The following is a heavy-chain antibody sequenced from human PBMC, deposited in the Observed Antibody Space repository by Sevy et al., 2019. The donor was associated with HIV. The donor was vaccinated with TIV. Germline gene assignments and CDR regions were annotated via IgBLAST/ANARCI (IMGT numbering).Heavy chain of an antibody. Sequence: GGSLRLSCAASGFSFRNFGMHWVRQAPGKGLEWLALISFDGDTKYYGDSVKGRFTISRDNSKNTLYVQMNSLRVEDTAVYYCAKRGGHDTSGYVSYYYYGMDVWGQGTTVTVSS. V-gene: IGHV3-30*18. CDR1: GFSFRNFG. CDR3: AKRGGHDTSGYVSYYYYGMDV. D-gene: IGHD3-22*01. J-gene: IGHJ6*02. CDR2: ISFDGDTK.